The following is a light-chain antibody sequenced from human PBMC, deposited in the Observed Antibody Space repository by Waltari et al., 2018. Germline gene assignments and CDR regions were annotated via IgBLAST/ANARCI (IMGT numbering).Light chain of an antibody. V-gene: IGLV2-14*03. CDR2: DVT. CDR1: SSAVGGYAF. Sequence: QSALTQPASVSGSPGQSITISCTGTSSAVGGYAFVSWFPHHPGKAPKLMIYDVTKRPSGVSNRFSGSKSGNTASLTISGLQAEDEANYYCSSYTTSSVIFGGGTKLTVL. J-gene: IGLJ2*01. CDR3: SSYTTSSVI.